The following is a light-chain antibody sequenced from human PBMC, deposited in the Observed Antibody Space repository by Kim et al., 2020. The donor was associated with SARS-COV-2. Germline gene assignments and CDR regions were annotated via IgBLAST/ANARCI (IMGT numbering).Light chain of an antibody. Sequence: QPVLTQPPSASGTPGQRVTMTCSGNSSNIGPNYVYWYQHIPGTAPKLLIFRNYQRPSGVPDRFSGSKSGTSASLAIIGLRSEGEADYHCAAWDDSLSGWVFGGGTKVTVL. V-gene: IGLV1-47*01. CDR2: RNY. J-gene: IGLJ3*02. CDR1: SSNIGPNY. CDR3: AAWDDSLSGWV.